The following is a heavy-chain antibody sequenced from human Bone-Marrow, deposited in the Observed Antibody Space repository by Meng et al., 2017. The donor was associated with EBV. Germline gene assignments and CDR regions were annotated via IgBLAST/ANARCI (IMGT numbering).Heavy chain of an antibody. Sequence: QWQLVQSGAEVKKPGASLKVSCKASGYTFTGYYIHWVRQAPGQGLEWVGWINPNSGGTNYAEKFQGRVTMTRDTSITTAFMELSSLKSDDTAVYYCAMGLATDFDYWGQGTLVTASS. J-gene: IGHJ4*02. D-gene: IGHD5-12*01. V-gene: IGHV1-2*02. CDR3: AMGLATDFDY. CDR1: GYTFTGYY. CDR2: INPNSGGT.